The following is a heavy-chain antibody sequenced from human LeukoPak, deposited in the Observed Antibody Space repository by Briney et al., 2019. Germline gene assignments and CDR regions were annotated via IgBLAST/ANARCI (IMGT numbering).Heavy chain of an antibody. D-gene: IGHD3-10*01. J-gene: IGHJ3*02. CDR2: IYPDDSDI. V-gene: IGHV5-51*01. Sequence: PGESLKISCQGSGYSFTDYWIGWVRQLPGEGLQWMGIIYPDDSDIRYSPSFQGQVTISADKSIITAYLQWSSLKASDTAMYYCARHGRGSRSPNAFDIWGQGTMVTVSS. CDR1: GYSFTDYW. CDR3: ARHGRGSRSPNAFDI.